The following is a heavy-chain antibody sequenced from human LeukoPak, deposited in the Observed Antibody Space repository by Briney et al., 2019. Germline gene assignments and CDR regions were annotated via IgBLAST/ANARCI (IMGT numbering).Heavy chain of an antibody. CDR3: ARGPTTVTRAFDY. CDR2: IYTSGST. D-gene: IGHD4-17*01. CDR1: GGSFSIYY. V-gene: IGHV4-4*07. Sequence: SETLSLTCTVSGGSFSIYYWSWIRQPAGKGLEWIGRIYTSGSTNYNPSLKSRVTMSVDTSKNQFSLNLNSVTAADTAVYYCARGPTTVTRAFDYWDQGTLVTVSS. J-gene: IGHJ4*02.